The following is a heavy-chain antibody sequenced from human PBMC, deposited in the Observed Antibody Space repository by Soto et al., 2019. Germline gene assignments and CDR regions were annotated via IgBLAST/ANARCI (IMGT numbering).Heavy chain of an antibody. V-gene: IGHV3-7*03. CDR3: ARDLQLLWFGELLYYGMDV. D-gene: IGHD3-10*01. J-gene: IGHJ6*02. CDR1: GFTFSSSW. CDR2: INQDGSEK. Sequence: PGGSLRLSCAASGFTFSSSWMSWVRQAPGKGLEWVANINQDGSEKYYVDSVKGRFTISRDNAKNSLYLQMNSLRAEDTAVYYCARDLQLLWFGELLYYGMDVWGQGTTVTVSS.